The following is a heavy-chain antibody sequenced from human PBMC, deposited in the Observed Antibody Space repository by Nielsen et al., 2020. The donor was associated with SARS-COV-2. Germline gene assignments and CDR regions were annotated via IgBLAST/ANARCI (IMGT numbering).Heavy chain of an antibody. J-gene: IGHJ6*03. Sequence: SETLSLTCGVHGESFRGFYWTWIRQAPGKGLEWIGEINHNGGTNYISPLTSRVTISVDTSRRQFSLKMTSLTAADTAVYYCARGREGGIYAYLPHMDVWGEGTAVTVSS. V-gene: IGHV4-34*01. CDR2: INHNGGT. D-gene: IGHD5/OR15-5a*01. CDR1: GESFRGFY. CDR3: ARGREGGIYAYLPHMDV.